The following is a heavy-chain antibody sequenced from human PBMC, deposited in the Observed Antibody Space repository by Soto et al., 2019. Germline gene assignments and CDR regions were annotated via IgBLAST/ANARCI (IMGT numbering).Heavy chain of an antibody. D-gene: IGHD1-26*01. CDR2: IYPGDSDT. Sequence: GESLKISGKGSGYRFTSYCIGWVRQMPGKGLEWMGIIYPGDSDTRYSPSFQGQVTISADKSISTAYLQWSSLKASDTAMYYCARRGEYRGSYSGAFDIWGQGTMVTVSS. V-gene: IGHV5-51*01. CDR3: ARRGEYRGSYSGAFDI. J-gene: IGHJ3*02. CDR1: GYRFTSYC.